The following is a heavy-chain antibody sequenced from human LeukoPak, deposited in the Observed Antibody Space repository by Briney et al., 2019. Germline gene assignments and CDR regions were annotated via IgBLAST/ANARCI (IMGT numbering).Heavy chain of an antibody. CDR3: ARDTAAAGLDAFDI. V-gene: IGHV3-21*01. D-gene: IGHD6-13*01. CDR1: GFTFSSYS. Sequence: GGSLRLSCAASGFTFSSYSMNWVRQAPGKGLEWGSSISSSSSYIYYADSVKGRFTISRDNAKNSLYLQMNSLRAEDTAVYYCARDTAAAGLDAFDIWGQGTMVTVSS. J-gene: IGHJ3*02. CDR2: ISSSSSYI.